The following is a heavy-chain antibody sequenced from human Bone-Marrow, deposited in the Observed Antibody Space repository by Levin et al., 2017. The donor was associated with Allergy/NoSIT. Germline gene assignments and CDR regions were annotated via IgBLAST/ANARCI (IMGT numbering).Heavy chain of an antibody. Sequence: SETLSLTCAASGDSISSAGYSWGWIRQPPGKGLEWIGYKYPTGRTYYNPSLTRRVTISVDRSKSHFSLEINSVTAADTAVYYCARATGWYYFDYWGQGILVTVSS. CDR1: GDSISSAGYS. CDR3: ARATGWYYFDY. D-gene: IGHD6-19*01. J-gene: IGHJ4*02. V-gene: IGHV4-30-2*01. CDR2: KYPTGRT.